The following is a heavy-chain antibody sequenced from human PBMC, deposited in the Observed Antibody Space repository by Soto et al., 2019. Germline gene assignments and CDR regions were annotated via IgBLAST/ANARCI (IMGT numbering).Heavy chain of an antibody. J-gene: IGHJ4*02. Sequence: QVQLVQSGAEVKKPGASVKVSCKASGYTFTNSDINWVRQAPGQGLEWMGWMNPDSGHAAYAQKFQGRVTLITSTSTSTVYMEMRSLGSEDTAVYYCARRPHCSGGICYYGLDNWGQGTLVTVSS. CDR3: ARRPHCSGGICYYGLDN. CDR1: GYTFTNSD. CDR2: MNPDSGHA. D-gene: IGHD2-15*01. V-gene: IGHV1-8*01.